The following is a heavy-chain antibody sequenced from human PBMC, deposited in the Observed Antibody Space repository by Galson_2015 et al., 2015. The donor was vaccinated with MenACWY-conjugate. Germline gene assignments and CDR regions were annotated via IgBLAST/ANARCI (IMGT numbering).Heavy chain of an antibody. Sequence: SLRLSCAASGFTFSDYYMSWIRQTPGKGLEWLSYISGSGQTMYYAGSVKGRFTISRDNAKPSLYLQMNNLRADDTAVYYCARELSLVAVGVTPGWFDTWGQGILVTVSS. V-gene: IGHV3-11*01. J-gene: IGHJ5*02. D-gene: IGHD2-15*01. CDR2: ISGSGQTM. CDR3: ARELSLVAVGVTPGWFDT. CDR1: GFTFSDYY.